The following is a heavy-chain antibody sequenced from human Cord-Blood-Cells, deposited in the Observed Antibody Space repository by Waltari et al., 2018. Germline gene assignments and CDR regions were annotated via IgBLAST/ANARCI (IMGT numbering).Heavy chain of an antibody. J-gene: IGHJ4*02. D-gene: IGHD5-12*01. CDR3: ATEGSGYSGYDKKGSLDY. Sequence: YYWGWIRQPPGKGLEWIGSIYYSGSTYYNPSLKSRVTISVDTSKNQFSLKLSSVTAADTAVYYCATEGSGYSGYDKKGSLDYWGQGTLVTVSS. CDR1: YY. V-gene: IGHV4-39*01. CDR2: IYYSGST.